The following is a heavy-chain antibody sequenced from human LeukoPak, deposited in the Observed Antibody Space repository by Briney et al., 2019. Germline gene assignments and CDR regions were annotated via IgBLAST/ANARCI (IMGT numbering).Heavy chain of an antibody. CDR1: GYTFTNYY. V-gene: IGHV1-46*01. CDR2: INPSGDST. CDR3: ARLARYSSSPISPLYYHYYMDV. D-gene: IGHD6-19*01. J-gene: IGHJ6*03. Sequence: ASVKVSCKASGYTFTNYYIHWVRQAPGQGLAWMGIINPSGDSTSYAQNFQGRVTMTTDMSTSTVYMELSSLTSDDTAMYYCARLARYSSSPISPLYYHYYMDVWGKGTTVTASS.